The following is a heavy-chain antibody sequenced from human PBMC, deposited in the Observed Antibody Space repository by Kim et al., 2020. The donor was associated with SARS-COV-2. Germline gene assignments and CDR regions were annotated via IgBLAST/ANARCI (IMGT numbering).Heavy chain of an antibody. J-gene: IGHJ4*02. Sequence: QKFQGRVTITRDTSASTAYMELSSLRSEDTAVYYCARGSYYYGSGGHFDYWGQGTLVTVSS. CDR3: ARGSYYYGSGGHFDY. V-gene: IGHV1-3*01. D-gene: IGHD3-10*01.